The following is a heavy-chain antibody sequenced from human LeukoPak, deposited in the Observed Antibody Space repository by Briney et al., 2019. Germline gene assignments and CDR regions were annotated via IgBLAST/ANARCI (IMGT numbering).Heavy chain of an antibody. D-gene: IGHD2-21*02. J-gene: IGHJ6*02. V-gene: IGHV3-30*04. CDR3: SRDSLSSCGGDCHSGLDV. Sequence: GGSLRLSCAASGFTFSSYAMHWVRQAPGKGLEWVAVISYDGSNKYYADSVKGRFTISRDNSKNTLYLQMNSLRAEDTAVYYCSRDSLSSCGGDCHSGLDVWGQGTTVTVSS. CDR2: ISYDGSNK. CDR1: GFTFSSYA.